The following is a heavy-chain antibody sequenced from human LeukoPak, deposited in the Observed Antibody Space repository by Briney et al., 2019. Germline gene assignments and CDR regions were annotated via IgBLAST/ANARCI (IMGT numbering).Heavy chain of an antibody. CDR3: ARDHSSSGEGNWFDP. Sequence: SVKVSCKASGGTFSSYAISWVRQAPGQGLEWMGRIIPIFGTANYAQKFQGRVTITTDESTSTAYMELSSLRSEDTAVYYCARDHSSSGEGNWFDPWRQGTLVTVSS. D-gene: IGHD6-6*01. J-gene: IGHJ5*02. CDR2: IIPIFGTA. CDR1: GGTFSSYA. V-gene: IGHV1-69*05.